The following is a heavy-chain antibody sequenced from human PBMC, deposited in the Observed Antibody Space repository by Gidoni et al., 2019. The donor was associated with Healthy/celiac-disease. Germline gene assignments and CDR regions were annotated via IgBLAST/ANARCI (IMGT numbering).Heavy chain of an antibody. CDR1: GGSISSGSYY. CDR3: AGCIAVAGINYYYYGMDV. D-gene: IGHD6-19*01. Sequence: QVQLQESGPGLVKPSQTLSLTCTVSGGSISSGSYYWSWIRQPAGKGLEWIWRIYTSGSTNYNPSLKSRVTISVDTSKNQFSLKLSSVTAAETAVYYCAGCIAVAGINYYYYGMDVWGQGTTVTVSS. J-gene: IGHJ6*02. V-gene: IGHV4-61*02. CDR2: IYTSGST.